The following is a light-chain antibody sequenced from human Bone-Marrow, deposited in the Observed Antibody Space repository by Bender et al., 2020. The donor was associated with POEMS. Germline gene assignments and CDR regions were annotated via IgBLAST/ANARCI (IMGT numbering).Light chain of an antibody. V-gene: IGLV4-69*01. J-gene: IGLJ3*02. CDR1: GGHSNFP. Sequence: QPVLTQSPSASASLGASVKLTCTLSGGHSNFPIAWHQQQPEKGPRYLMKVNSDGSHIKGDGIPDRFSGYSSGAERFYLTISSLQSEDEADYYCQTWGTGIRVFGGGTKLTVL. CDR2: VNSDGSH. CDR3: QTWGTGIRV.